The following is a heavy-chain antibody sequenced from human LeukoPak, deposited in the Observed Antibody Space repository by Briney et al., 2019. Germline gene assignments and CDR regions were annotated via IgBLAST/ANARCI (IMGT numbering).Heavy chain of an antibody. J-gene: IGHJ4*02. CDR1: GGSISSSCYY. V-gene: IGHV4-39*07. Sequence: SETLSLTCTVSGGSISSSCYYWGWIRQPPGKGLEWIGSIYYSGNTNYNPSLKSRVTISVDTSKNQFSLKLSSVTAADTAVYYCARFYRARVRGVSYGSFDYWGQGTLVTVSS. D-gene: IGHD3-10*01. CDR2: IYYSGNT. CDR3: ARFYRARVRGVSYGSFDY.